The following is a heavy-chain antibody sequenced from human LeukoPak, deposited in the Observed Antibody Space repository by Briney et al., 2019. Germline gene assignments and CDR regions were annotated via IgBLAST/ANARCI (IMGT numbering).Heavy chain of an antibody. Sequence: GASVKVSCKASGGTFSSYTISWVRQAPGQGLEWMGGIIPTFGTANYAQKFQGRVTITADKSTSTAYMELSSLRSEDTAVYYCASEGYYYDSSGFSPSDFWGQGTLVTVSS. D-gene: IGHD3-22*01. CDR2: IIPTFGTA. CDR3: ASEGYYYDSSGFSPSDF. J-gene: IGHJ4*02. V-gene: IGHV1-69*06. CDR1: GGTFSSYT.